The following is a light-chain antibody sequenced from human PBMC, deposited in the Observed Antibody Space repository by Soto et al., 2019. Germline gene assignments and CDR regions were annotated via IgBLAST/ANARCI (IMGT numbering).Light chain of an antibody. CDR2: EVS. Sequence: QSVLNQPPSASGSPGQSVTISCTGTSSDVGGYNYVSWYQQHPGKAPKLMIYEVSKRPSGVPDRFSGSKSGNTASLTVSGLQAEDEADYYCSSYAGSNNHVVFGGGTKVTVL. CDR3: SSYAGSNNHVV. J-gene: IGLJ2*01. V-gene: IGLV2-8*01. CDR1: SSDVGGYNY.